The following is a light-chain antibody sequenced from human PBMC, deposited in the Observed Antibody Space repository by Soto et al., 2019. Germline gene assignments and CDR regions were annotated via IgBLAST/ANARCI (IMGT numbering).Light chain of an antibody. CDR3: QQYGNSPKT. CDR2: AAS. CDR1: QSVSST. J-gene: IGKJ1*01. Sequence: DIVMTHSPATLSVPPSEGAALSPRASQSVSSTLAWFQQKPGQAPRLLIYAASSRATGIPDRFSGSGSGTDFTLTISRLEPEDFAVYYCQQYGNSPKTFGQGTKVDIK. V-gene: IGKV3-20*01.